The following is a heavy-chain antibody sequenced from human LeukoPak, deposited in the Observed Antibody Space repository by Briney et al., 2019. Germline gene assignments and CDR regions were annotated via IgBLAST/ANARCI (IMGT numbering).Heavy chain of an antibody. Sequence: PSETLSLTCAVSGYSISSGYYWGWIRQPPGKGLEWIGSIYHSGSTYYNPSLTSRVTISVDTSKNQLSLKLSSVTAADAAVYYCAREKTVTTKAFDIWGQGTMVTVSS. V-gene: IGHV4-38-2*02. CDR3: AREKTVTTKAFDI. J-gene: IGHJ3*02. CDR1: GYSISSGYY. D-gene: IGHD4-17*01. CDR2: IYHSGST.